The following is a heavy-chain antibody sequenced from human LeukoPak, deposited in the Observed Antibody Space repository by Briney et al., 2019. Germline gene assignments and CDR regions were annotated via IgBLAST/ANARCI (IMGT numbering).Heavy chain of an antibody. CDR2: INTDGSST. V-gene: IGHV3-74*01. D-gene: IGHD7-27*01. J-gene: IGHJ3*02. CDR1: GFTFSSYW. CDR3: AKGTVWGVRAFDI. Sequence: GGSLRLSCAASGFTFSSYWMHWVRQAPGKGLVWVSRINTDGSSTSYADSVKGRFTISRDNSKNTLSLQMNSLRAEDTAEYYCAKGTVWGVRAFDIWGRGTMVTVSS.